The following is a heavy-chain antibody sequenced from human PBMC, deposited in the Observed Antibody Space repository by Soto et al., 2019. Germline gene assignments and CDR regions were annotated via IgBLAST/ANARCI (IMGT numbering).Heavy chain of an antibody. CDR2: IIPIFGTA. J-gene: IGHJ4*02. D-gene: IGHD2-15*01. CDR3: ARYSDLPYYCSDGSCSLDY. V-gene: IGHV1-69*12. Sequence: QVQLVQSGAEVKKPGSSVKVSCKGSGGTFSSYAISWVRQAPGQGLEWMGGIIPIFGTANYAQKFQGRVTITADESTSTAYMELSSLRSEDTAVYYSARYSDLPYYCSDGSCSLDYWGQVTLVTVSS. CDR1: GGTFSSYA.